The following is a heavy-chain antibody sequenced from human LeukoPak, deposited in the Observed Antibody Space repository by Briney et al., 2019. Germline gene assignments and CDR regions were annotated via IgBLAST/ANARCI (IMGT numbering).Heavy chain of an antibody. D-gene: IGHD6-19*01. J-gene: IGHJ4*02. V-gene: IGHV5-51*01. CDR3: ARPIAVAGTGYYFDY. CDR1: GYRFTTYW. CDR2: IYPDDSDT. Sequence: GESLKISCKASGYRFTTYWIGWVRQMPGKGLEWMGVIYPDDSDTRYSPSFQGQITISADKSITTAYLQWTSLKASDTAMYYCARPIAVAGTGYYFDYWGQGTLVTVSS.